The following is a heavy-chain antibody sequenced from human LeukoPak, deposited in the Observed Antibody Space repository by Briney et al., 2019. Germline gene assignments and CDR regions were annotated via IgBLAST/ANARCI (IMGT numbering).Heavy chain of an antibody. J-gene: IGHJ6*02. CDR1: GGSISSSSYY. V-gene: IGHV4-39*07. Sequence: PSETLSLTCTVSGGSISSSSYYWGWIRQPPGKGLEWIGSIYYSGSTYYNPSLKSRVTISVDTSKNQFSLKLSSVTAADTAVYDCATLNYGHPPLYYYYGMDVWGQGTTVTVSS. D-gene: IGHD3-10*01. CDR3: ATLNYGHPPLYYYYGMDV. CDR2: IYYSGST.